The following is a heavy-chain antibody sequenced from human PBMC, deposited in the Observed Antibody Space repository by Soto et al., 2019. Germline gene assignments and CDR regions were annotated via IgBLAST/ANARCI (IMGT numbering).Heavy chain of an antibody. J-gene: IGHJ4*02. CDR3: AKEAPYGDYWAGLADY. Sequence: GGSLRLSCAASGFTFSSYAMSWVRQAPGKGLEWVSAISGSGGSTYYADSVKGRFTISRDNSKNTLYLQMNSLRAEDTAVYYCAKEAPYGDYWAGLADYWGQGTLVTVSS. D-gene: IGHD4-17*01. CDR2: ISGSGGST. CDR1: GFTFSSYA. V-gene: IGHV3-23*01.